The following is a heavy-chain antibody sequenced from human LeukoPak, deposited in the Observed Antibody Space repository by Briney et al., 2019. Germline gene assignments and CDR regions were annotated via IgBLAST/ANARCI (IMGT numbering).Heavy chain of an antibody. CDR2: FDPEDGET. Sequence: GASVKVSCKASGGTFSSYAISWVRQAPGQGLEWMGGFDPEDGETIYAQKFQGRVTMTEDTSTDTAYMELSSLRSEDTAVYYCATDLYYDRDFWSARWGQGTLVTVSS. CDR3: ATDLYYDRDFWSAR. J-gene: IGHJ4*02. D-gene: IGHD3-3*01. V-gene: IGHV1-24*01. CDR1: GGTFSSYA.